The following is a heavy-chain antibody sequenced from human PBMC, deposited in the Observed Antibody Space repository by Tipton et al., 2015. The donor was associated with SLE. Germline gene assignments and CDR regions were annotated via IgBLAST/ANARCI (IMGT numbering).Heavy chain of an antibody. CDR3: ARDGEGATGGAFDI. CDR2: IYYSGST. CDR1: GGSISSYY. J-gene: IGHJ3*02. D-gene: IGHD1-26*01. Sequence: TLSLTCTVSGGSISSYYWSWIRQPPGKGLEWIGYIYYSGSTNYNPSLKSRVTISVDTSKNQFSLNLSSVTAADTAVYYCARDGEGATGGAFDIWGQGTMVTVSS. V-gene: IGHV4-59*01.